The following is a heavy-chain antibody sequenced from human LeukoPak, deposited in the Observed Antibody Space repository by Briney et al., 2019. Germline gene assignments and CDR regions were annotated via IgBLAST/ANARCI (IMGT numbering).Heavy chain of an antibody. J-gene: IGHJ4*02. Sequence: GGSLRLSCAASRFTFSDYYMSWIRQAPGKGLEWVSYISSSGSTIYYADSVKGRFTISRDNAKNSLYLQMNSLRADDTAVYFCARDSYASGSDYWGQGTLVTVSS. V-gene: IGHV3-11*01. CDR1: RFTFSDYY. D-gene: IGHD1-26*01. CDR2: ISSSGSTI. CDR3: ARDSYASGSDY.